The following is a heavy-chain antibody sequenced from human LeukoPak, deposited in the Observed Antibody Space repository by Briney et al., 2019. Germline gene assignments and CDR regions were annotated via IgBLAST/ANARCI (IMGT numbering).Heavy chain of an antibody. CDR3: ARHCDSNNHYHYGMDV. CDR2: IYYSGNT. Sequence: PLEALSVTCTVSVGSISTSGYYLGSIRPPPGEGLGWNGYIYYSGNTNYKPSLKSRDAISVDMSKHQFSVNQNSVTPADTAVYFCARHCDSNNHYHYGMDVWGQGTTVTVSS. V-gene: IGHV4-39*01. D-gene: IGHD1-14*01. J-gene: IGHJ6*02. CDR1: VGSISTSGYY.